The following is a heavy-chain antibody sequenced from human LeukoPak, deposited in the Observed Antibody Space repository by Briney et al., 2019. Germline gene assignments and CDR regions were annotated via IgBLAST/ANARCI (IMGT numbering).Heavy chain of an antibody. CDR2: ISWNSGSI. Sequence: GRSLRLSCAASGFTFDDYAMHWVRQAPGKGLEWVSGISWNSGSIGYADSVKGRFTISRDNAKNSLYLQMNSLRAEDTAVYYCARHPIAAAGPLRPFDYWGQGTLVTVSS. J-gene: IGHJ4*02. CDR3: ARHPIAAAGPLRPFDY. V-gene: IGHV3-9*01. CDR1: GFTFDDYA. D-gene: IGHD6-13*01.